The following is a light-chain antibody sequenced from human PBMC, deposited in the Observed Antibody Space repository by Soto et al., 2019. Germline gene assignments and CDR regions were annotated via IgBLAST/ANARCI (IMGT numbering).Light chain of an antibody. CDR1: SSDVGGYKY. J-gene: IGLJ1*01. V-gene: IGLV2-14*01. CDR3: SSYTSSSTYV. CDR2: DVS. Sequence: QSVLTQPASVSGSPGQSITISCTGTSSDVGGYKYVSWYQQHPGKAPKLMIYDVSNRPSGVSDRFSGSKSGNTASLTISGLQAEDESDYYCSSYTSSSTYVFGTGTRSTS.